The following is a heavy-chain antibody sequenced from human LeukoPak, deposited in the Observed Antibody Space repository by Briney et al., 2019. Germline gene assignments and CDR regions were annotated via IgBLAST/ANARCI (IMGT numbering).Heavy chain of an antibody. V-gene: IGHV3-30*18. CDR2: ISYDGSNK. J-gene: IGHJ4*02. CDR1: GFTFSSYS. Sequence: PGGSLRLSCAASGFTFSSYSMHWVRQAPGKGLEWVAVISYDGSNKYYADSVKGRFTISRDNSKNTLYLQMNSLRAEDTAVYYCAKDRYSSGLYFDYWGQGTLVTVSS. D-gene: IGHD6-19*01. CDR3: AKDRYSSGLYFDY.